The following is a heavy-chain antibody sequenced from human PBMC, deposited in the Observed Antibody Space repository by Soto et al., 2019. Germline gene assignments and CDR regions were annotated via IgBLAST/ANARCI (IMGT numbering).Heavy chain of an antibody. CDR3: ARHVYSYGGGYFDY. J-gene: IGHJ4*02. D-gene: IGHD5-18*01. CDR2: IYSGGSA. Sequence: GGSLRLSCAASGFTVSSNYMSWVRQAPGKGLEWVSVIYSGGSAYYADSVKGRFTISRDNSKNTLYLQMNSLRAEDTAVYYCARHVYSYGGGYFDYWGQGTLVTVSS. CDR1: GFTVSSNY. V-gene: IGHV3-66*04.